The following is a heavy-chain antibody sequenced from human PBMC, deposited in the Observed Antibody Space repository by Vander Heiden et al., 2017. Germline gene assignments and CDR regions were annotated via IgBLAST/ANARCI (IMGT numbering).Heavy chain of an antibody. D-gene: IGHD3-22*01. CDR2: ISGGGTA. CDR1: GFTFRNYV. CDR3: AKDPGRGYFYWFDP. Sequence: EVQLLESGGGLVQPGGSLRRSWSGFGFTFRNYVLNWVRKATGKGLEWVAGISGGGTAYYGDSVKGRFTISRDNSNDTLFLQMNSLRAEDTAIYYCAKDPGRGYFYWFDPWGQGTLVTVSS. J-gene: IGHJ5*02. V-gene: IGHV3-23*01.